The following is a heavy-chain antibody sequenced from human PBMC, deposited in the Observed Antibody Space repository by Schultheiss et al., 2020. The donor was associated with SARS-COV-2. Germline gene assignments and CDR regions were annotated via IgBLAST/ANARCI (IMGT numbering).Heavy chain of an antibody. Sequence: GGSLRLSCAASGFTFSKAWMTWVRQAPGKGLEWVSSISSSSSYIYYADSVKGRFTISRDNAKNSLYLQMNSLRAEDTAVYYCARDYDILTGYYISETYWGQGTLVTVSS. CDR2: ISSSSSYI. CDR1: GFTFSKAW. J-gene: IGHJ4*02. D-gene: IGHD3-9*01. CDR3: ARDYDILTGYYISETY. V-gene: IGHV3-21*01.